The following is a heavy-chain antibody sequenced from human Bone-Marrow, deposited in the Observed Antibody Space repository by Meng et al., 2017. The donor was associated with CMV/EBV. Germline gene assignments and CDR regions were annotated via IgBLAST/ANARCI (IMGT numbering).Heavy chain of an antibody. CDR3: AKDSGPGYYYYGMDV. Sequence: GESLKISCAASGFTFSSYGMHWVREAPGKGLEWVAFIRYDGSNKYYADSVKGRFTISRDNAKNSLYLQMNSLRAEDMALYYCAKDSGPGYYYYGMDVWGQGTTVTVSS. CDR1: GFTFSSYG. V-gene: IGHV3-30*02. D-gene: IGHD3-10*01. J-gene: IGHJ6*02. CDR2: IRYDGSNK.